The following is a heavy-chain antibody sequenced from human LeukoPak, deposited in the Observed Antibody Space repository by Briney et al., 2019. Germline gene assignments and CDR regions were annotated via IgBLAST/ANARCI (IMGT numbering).Heavy chain of an antibody. CDR1: GGSISSYY. Sequence: SETLSLTCTVSGGSISSYYWSWIRRPPGKGLEWIGEINHSGSTNYNPSLKSRVTISVDTSKNQFSLKLSSVTAADTAVYYCASSSDPDAFDIWGQGTMVTVSS. J-gene: IGHJ3*02. CDR3: ASSSDPDAFDI. V-gene: IGHV4-34*01. CDR2: INHSGST.